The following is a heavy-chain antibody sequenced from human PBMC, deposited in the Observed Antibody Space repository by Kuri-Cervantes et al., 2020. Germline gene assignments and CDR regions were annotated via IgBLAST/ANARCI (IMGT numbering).Heavy chain of an antibody. Sequence: SLKTSCAAPGFTFSSYAMSWVRQAPGKGLEWVAVIWYDGSNKYYADSVKGRFTISRDNSKNTLYLQMNSLRAEDTAVYYCARGRGDYGDYVGNQLRYNWFAPWGQGPLVTVSS. CDR2: IWYDGSNK. V-gene: IGHV3-33*08. CDR3: ARGRGDYGDYVGNQLRYNWFAP. D-gene: IGHD4-17*01. CDR1: GFTFSSYA. J-gene: IGHJ5*02.